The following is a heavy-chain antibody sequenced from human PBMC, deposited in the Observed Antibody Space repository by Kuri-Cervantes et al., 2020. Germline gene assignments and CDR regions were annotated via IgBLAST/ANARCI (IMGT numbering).Heavy chain of an antibody. V-gene: IGHV4-4*07. CDR3: ARYFSDKYCSGGSCLWFDP. CDR1: GGSISSYY. J-gene: IGHJ5*02. CDR2: IYTSGST. D-gene: IGHD2-15*01. Sequence: SETLSLTCTVSGGSISSYYWSWIRQPAGKGLEWIGRIYTSGSTNYNPSLKSRVTMSVDTSKNQFSLKLSSVTAADTAVYYCARYFSDKYCSGGSCLWFDPWGQGTLVTVSS.